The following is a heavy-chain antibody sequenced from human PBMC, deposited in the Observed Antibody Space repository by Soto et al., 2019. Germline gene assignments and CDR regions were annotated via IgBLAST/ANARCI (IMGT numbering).Heavy chain of an antibody. J-gene: IGHJ5*02. CDR2: ISGGGDST. Sequence: VQLLESGGGLVQPGGSLRLSCAASGFPFSTNSMTWFRQAPGKGLEWVCGISGGGDSTHYADSVKGRFTISRDNSKNMVYLQMNSLTADDTAVYFCSKWDGYGDQWGQGTLVTVSS. CDR1: GFPFSTNS. CDR3: SKWDGYGDQ. D-gene: IGHD5-12*01. V-gene: IGHV3-23*01.